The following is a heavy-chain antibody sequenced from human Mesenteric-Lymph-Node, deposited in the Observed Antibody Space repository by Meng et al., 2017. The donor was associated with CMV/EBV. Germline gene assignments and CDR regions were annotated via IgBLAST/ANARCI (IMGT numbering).Heavy chain of an antibody. V-gene: IGHV3-74*01. D-gene: IGHD2-2*01. J-gene: IGHJ4*02. CDR1: GFTFSSYW. CDR2: INSDGSST. Sequence: CAVSGFTFSSYWMHWVRQAPGKGLVWVSRINSDGSSTIYADSVKGRFTISRDNAENTLYLQMNSLRVEDTAVYYCARDGCSSSTCYDYWGQGTLVTVSS. CDR3: ARDGCSSSTCYDY.